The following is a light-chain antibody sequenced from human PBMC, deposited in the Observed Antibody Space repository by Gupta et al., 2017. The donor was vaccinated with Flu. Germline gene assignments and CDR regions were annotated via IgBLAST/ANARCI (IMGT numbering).Light chain of an antibody. CDR3: QAWDSNTGVI. V-gene: IGLV3-1*01. CDR2: QDI. CDR1: KLGDKY. Sequence: PRQTGSVTVSGDKLGDKYACWYQQKPGQSPVEVIYQDIKRPSGIRGRFSGYNAGNTATLTXSXSQDMDXADYYCQAWDSNTGVIFGGGTKLTVL. J-gene: IGLJ2*01.